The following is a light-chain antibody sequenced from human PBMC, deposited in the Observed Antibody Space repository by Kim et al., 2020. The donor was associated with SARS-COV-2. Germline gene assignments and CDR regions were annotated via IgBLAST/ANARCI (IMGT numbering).Light chain of an antibody. Sequence: SSELTQDPAVSVALGQTVRITCQGDSLRSYYASWYQQKPGQAPVLVIHGKNNRPSGIPDRFSGSSSGNTASLTITGAQAEDEADYYCNSRDSSGNPRWVF. CDR2: GKN. CDR1: SLRSYY. CDR3: NSRDSSGNPRWV. J-gene: IGLJ3*02. V-gene: IGLV3-19*01.